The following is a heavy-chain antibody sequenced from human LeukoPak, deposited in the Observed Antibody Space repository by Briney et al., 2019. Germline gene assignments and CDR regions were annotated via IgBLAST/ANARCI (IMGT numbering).Heavy chain of an antibody. CDR3: ARDGGGWNFDY. D-gene: IGHD6-19*01. J-gene: IGHJ4*01. CDR2: IWSDGSHI. V-gene: IGHV3-33*01. CDR1: GLPFDTSY. Sequence: GGSLRLSCAASGLPFDTSYMHWVRQGPGKGLEWVAVIWSDGSHINYADSAKGRFTISRDNSKNTLYLQMNSLRADDAAVYYCARDGGGWNFDYWGHGTLVTVSS.